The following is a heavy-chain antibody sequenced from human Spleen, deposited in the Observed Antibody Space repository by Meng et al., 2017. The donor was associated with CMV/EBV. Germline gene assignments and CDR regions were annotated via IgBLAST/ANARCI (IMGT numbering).Heavy chain of an antibody. J-gene: IGHJ6*02. Sequence: ESLKISCTVSGGSISSYYWSWIRQPPGKGLEWIGYIYYSGSTNYNPSLKSRVTISVDTSKNQFSLQLNSVTPEDTAVYYCARDYYDSGAYYYTEEYYHGLDVWGQGTPFPVPS. CDR3: ARDYYDSGAYYYTEEYYHGLDV. V-gene: IGHV4-59*12. D-gene: IGHD3-22*01. CDR2: IYYSGST. CDR1: GGSISSYY.